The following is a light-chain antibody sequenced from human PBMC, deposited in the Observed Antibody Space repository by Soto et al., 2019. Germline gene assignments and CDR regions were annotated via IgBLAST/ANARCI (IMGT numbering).Light chain of an antibody. Sequence: QSVLTQPPSVSAAPGQKITISCSGSSFNIGGNSVSWYKQLPGTAPKLLIYEDNKRPSGIPDRFSGSKSGTSATLGITGFQTGDEADYYCGSWESGLSAYVFGTGTKVNVL. V-gene: IGLV1-51*01. CDR1: SFNIGGNS. CDR2: EDN. CDR3: GSWESGLSAYV. J-gene: IGLJ1*01.